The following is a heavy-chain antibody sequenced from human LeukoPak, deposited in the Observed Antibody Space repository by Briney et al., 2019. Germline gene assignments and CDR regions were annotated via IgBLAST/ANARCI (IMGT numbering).Heavy chain of an antibody. J-gene: IGHJ4*02. CDR1: GGSISSGGYY. Sequence: SETLSLTCTVSGGSISSGGYYWSWIRQHPGKGLEWIGYIYYSGSTYYNPSLKSRVTMSVDTSKNQFSLKLNSVTAADTAVYYCARDLCSSTSCYTFDYWGQGTLVTVSS. CDR2: IYYSGST. CDR3: ARDLCSSTSCYTFDY. V-gene: IGHV4-31*03. D-gene: IGHD2-2*02.